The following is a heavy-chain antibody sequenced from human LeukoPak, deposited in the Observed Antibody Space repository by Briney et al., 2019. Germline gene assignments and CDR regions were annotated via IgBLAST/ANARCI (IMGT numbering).Heavy chain of an antibody. CDR2: IYSGGST. V-gene: IGHV3-53*01. J-gene: IGHJ6*02. CDR1: GFTVSSNY. Sequence: GGSLRLSCAASGFTVSSNYMSWVRQAPGKGLEWVSVIYSGGSTYYADSVKGRFTISRDNSKNTLYLQMNSLRAEDTALYYCACSSSTYYYYGMDVWGQGTTVTVSS. D-gene: IGHD6-6*01. CDR3: ACSSSTYYYYGMDV.